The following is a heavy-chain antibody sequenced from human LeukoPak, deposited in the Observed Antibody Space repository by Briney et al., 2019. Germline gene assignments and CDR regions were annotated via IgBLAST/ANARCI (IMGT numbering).Heavy chain of an antibody. Sequence: GGSLRLSCAASGFTFNDYWMHWVRQAPGKGLEWVGRIKSKTDGGTTDYAAPVKGRFTISRDDSKNTVYLQMNSLKTEDTAVYYCATGFGAPAEYFQHWGQGTLVTVSS. CDR2: IKSKTDGGTT. CDR1: GFTFNDYW. J-gene: IGHJ1*01. V-gene: IGHV3-15*01. CDR3: ATGFGAPAEYFQH. D-gene: IGHD3-10*01.